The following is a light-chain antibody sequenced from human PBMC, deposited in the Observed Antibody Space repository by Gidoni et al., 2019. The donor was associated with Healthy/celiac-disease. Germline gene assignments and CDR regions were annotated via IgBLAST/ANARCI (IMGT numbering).Light chain of an antibody. Sequence: DIQLTQSPSSLSASVGDRVTITCRASQSISSYLNWYQQKPGKAPKLLIYAASSLQSGVPARFSGSGSGTECTLTISSLQPEDFATYYCQQSNSNPRTFGGGTKVEIK. CDR3: QQSNSNPRT. CDR2: AAS. V-gene: IGKV1-39*01. J-gene: IGKJ4*01. CDR1: QSISSY.